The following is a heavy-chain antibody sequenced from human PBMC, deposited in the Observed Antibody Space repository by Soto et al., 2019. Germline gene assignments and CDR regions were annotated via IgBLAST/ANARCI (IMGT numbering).Heavy chain of an antibody. V-gene: IGHV4-59*08. J-gene: IGHJ3*02. CDR2: IHDSWGT. D-gene: IGHD3-22*01. CDR3: GTLGDRVIIVVSDDDFDI. Sequence: QVQLQESGPGLVKPSETLSLTCNVSGDSISGFYWSWIRQAPGKGLEWIGYIHDSWGTNYNPALKSRVTISADTSKHELPLQMYSVTAADTAVYYCGTLGDRVIIVVSDDDFDIWGEGTMVNVSS. CDR1: GDSISGFY.